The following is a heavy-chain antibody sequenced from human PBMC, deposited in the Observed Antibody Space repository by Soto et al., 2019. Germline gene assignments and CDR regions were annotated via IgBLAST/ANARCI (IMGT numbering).Heavy chain of an antibody. CDR3: ARHSLIAVAGPNYYYYGMDV. J-gene: IGHJ6*02. CDR1: GESVSSNSAA. Sequence: PSQTLSLTCAISGESVSSNSAAWNWIRQSPSRGLEWLGRTYYRSKWYNDYAVSVKSRITINPDTSKNQFSLQLNSVTPEDTAVYYCARHSLIAVAGPNYYYYGMDVWGQGTTVTVSS. V-gene: IGHV6-1*01. D-gene: IGHD6-19*01. CDR2: TYYRSKWYN.